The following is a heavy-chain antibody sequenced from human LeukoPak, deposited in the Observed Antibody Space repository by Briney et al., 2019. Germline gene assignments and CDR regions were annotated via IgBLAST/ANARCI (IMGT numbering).Heavy chain of an antibody. CDR1: GGSISSSSYY. CDR2: IYYSGST. J-gene: IGHJ4*02. Sequence: SETLSLTCTVSGGSISSSSYYWGWIRQPPGKGLEWIGSIYYSGSTYYNPSLKSRVTISVDTSKNQFSLKLSSVTAADTAVYYCARGSVGDYFDYWGQGTLVTVSS. V-gene: IGHV4-39*07. D-gene: IGHD2-15*01. CDR3: ARGSVGDYFDY.